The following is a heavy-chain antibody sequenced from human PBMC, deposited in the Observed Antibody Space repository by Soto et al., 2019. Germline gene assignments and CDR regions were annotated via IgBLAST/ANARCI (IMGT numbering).Heavy chain of an antibody. D-gene: IGHD6-13*01. J-gene: IGHJ5*02. CDR3: ARGLTQQLVRVNWFDP. V-gene: IGHV4-34*01. Sequence: PSETLSLTCAVYGGSFIGYYWSWIRQPPGKGLEWIGEINHSGSTNYNPSLKSRVTISVDTSKNQFSLKLSSVTAADTAVCYCARGLTQQLVRVNWFDPWGQGTLVTVSS. CDR2: INHSGST. CDR1: GGSFIGYY.